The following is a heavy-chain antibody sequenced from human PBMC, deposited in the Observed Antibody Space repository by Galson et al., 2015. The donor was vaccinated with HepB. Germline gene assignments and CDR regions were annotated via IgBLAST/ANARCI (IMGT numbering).Heavy chain of an antibody. CDR2: IYSGGST. V-gene: IGHV3-53*01. CDR3: ARTRIAARDPYFDY. CDR1: GFTVSSNY. J-gene: IGHJ4*02. D-gene: IGHD6-13*01. Sequence: SLRLSCAASGFTVSSNYMSWVRQAPGKGLEWVSVIYSGGSTYYADSVKGRFTISRDNSKNTLYLQMNSLRAEDTAVYYCARTRIAARDPYFDYWGQGTLVTVSS.